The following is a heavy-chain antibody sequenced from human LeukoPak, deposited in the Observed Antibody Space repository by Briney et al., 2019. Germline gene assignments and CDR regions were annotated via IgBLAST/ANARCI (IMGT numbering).Heavy chain of an antibody. D-gene: IGHD2-21*01. J-gene: IGHJ4*02. CDR1: GFIFSNFW. CDR3: ARDVDTNF. CDR2: VGKDGSEK. V-gene: IGHV3-7*03. Sequence: PGGSLRLSCAASGFIFSNFWMTWVRQVPGKGLEWVANVGKDGSEKHNVDSVRGRFTISRDNAKNSVYLQMSGLRGEDTAIYYCARDVDTNFWGQGTLVTVSS.